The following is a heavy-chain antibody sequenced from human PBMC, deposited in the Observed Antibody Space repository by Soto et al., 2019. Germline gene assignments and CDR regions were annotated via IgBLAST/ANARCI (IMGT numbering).Heavy chain of an antibody. CDR2: IWYDGSNK. Sequence: GGSLRLSCVASGFTFSGYGMHWVRQAPGKGLEWVAVIWYDGSNKYHADSVEGRFTIFRDNSKNTLYLQMNSLGAEDTALYYCARDHGGTMVVPGDMDVWGKGTTVTVSS. CDR1: GFTFSGYG. J-gene: IGHJ6*03. CDR3: ARDHGGTMVVPGDMDV. V-gene: IGHV3-33*01. D-gene: IGHD2-15*01.